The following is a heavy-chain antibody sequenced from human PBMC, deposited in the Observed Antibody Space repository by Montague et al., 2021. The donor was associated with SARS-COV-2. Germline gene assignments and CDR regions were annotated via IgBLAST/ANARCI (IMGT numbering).Heavy chain of an antibody. J-gene: IGHJ5*02. V-gene: IGHV3-21*01. CDR3: ARDLVATIMSGWFDP. D-gene: IGHD5-12*01. CDR1: GFTFSSYS. Sequence: SLRLSCAASGFTFSSYSMNWARQAPGKGLEWVSSISSSSSYIYYADSVKGRFTISRDNAKNSLYLQMNSLRAEDTAVYYCARDLVATIMSGWFDPWGQGTLVTVSS. CDR2: ISSSSSYI.